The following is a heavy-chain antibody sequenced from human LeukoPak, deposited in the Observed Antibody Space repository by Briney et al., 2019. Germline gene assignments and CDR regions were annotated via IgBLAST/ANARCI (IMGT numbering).Heavy chain of an antibody. J-gene: IGHJ4*02. CDR2: IYYSGST. CDR1: GGSINSYN. V-gene: IGHV4-59*01. D-gene: IGHD6-19*01. Sequence: SETLSLTCTVSGGSINSYNWNWLRQPPGKGLEWIGYIYYSGSTNYNPSLSSLATISVTTSKNQFSLKLSSVTAAATAVYYGAREESGWYRIFDYWGQGTLVTVSS. CDR3: AREESGWYRIFDY.